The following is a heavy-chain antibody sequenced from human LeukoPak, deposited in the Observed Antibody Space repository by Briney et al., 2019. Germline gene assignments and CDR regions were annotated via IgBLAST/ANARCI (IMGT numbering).Heavy chain of an antibody. V-gene: IGHV1-18*01. CDR2: ISVSSGTT. J-gene: IGHJ4*02. Sequence: ASVKVSCKASGYTFGDYGVTWVRQAPGQGLEWMGWISVSSGTTTYAEGFQGRLTMSTDSSTGTAYMEIRSLRPGDTAVYFCARDVSRGYMDLWGQGSLVTVAS. CDR1: GYTFGDYG. CDR3: ARDVSRGYMDL. D-gene: IGHD6-25*01.